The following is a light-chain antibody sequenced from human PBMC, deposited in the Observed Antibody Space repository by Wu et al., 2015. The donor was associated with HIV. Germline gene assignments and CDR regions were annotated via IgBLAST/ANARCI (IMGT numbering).Light chain of an antibody. Sequence: EVVMTQSPATLSVSPGERATLSCRTSQSVSNSLAWYQHKPGQGPRLLIYGSFTRASGTPARFSGSGPGTEFTLTISSMQSEDFAVYYCQQYNNWPRTFGQGTKVEIK. V-gene: IGKV3-15*01. CDR3: QQYNNWPRT. J-gene: IGKJ1*01. CDR2: GSF. CDR1: QSVSNS.